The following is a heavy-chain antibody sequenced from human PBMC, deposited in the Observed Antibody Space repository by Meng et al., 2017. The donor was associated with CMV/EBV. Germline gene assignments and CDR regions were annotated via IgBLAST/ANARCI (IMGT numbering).Heavy chain of an antibody. CDR1: GCTFGSYA. Sequence: SVKVSCKASGCTFGSYAISRVRQAPGQGLEWMGGIIPIFGTANYAQKFQGRVTITTDESTSTADMELSSLRSEDTAVYYGAIAAAGFGNWFDPWGQGTLVTVSS. J-gene: IGHJ5*02. CDR2: IIPIFGTA. D-gene: IGHD6-13*01. CDR3: AIAAAGFGNWFDP. V-gene: IGHV1-69*05.